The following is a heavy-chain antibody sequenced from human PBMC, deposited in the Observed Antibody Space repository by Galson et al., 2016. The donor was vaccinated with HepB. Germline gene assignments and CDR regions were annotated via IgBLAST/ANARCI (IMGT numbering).Heavy chain of an antibody. J-gene: IGHJ6*02. CDR1: GFNFDTYA. Sequence: SLRLSCAASPASGFNFDTYAMNWVREAPGKGPEWVSTVSGRGENTYYAESVRGRFTVPRDNSNNTLYLQMNNLRAEDTAIYYCAKDREQQLEPPPYFYYALDVWGQGTTVTVSS. D-gene: IGHD1-1*01. CDR3: AKDREQQLEPPPYFYYALDV. V-gene: IGHV3-23*01. CDR2: VSGRGENT.